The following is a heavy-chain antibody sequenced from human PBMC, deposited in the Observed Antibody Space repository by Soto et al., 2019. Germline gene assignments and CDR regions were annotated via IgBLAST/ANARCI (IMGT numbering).Heavy chain of an antibody. Sequence: ASVKVSCKASGYTFTSYGISWVRQAPGQGLEWMGWISAYNGNTNYAQKLQGRVTMTTDTSTSTAYMELRSLRSDDTAVYYCAREADDILTGYANRFDPWGQGTLVTVSS. V-gene: IGHV1-18*01. CDR1: GYTFTSYG. CDR3: AREADDILTGYANRFDP. D-gene: IGHD3-9*01. CDR2: ISAYNGNT. J-gene: IGHJ5*02.